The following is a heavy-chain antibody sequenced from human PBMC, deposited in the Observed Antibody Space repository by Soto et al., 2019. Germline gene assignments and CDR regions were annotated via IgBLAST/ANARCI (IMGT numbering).Heavy chain of an antibody. CDR1: GFTFGSYA. CDR3: ARPTYYYDSSGPPAY. J-gene: IGHJ4*02. D-gene: IGHD3-22*01. V-gene: IGHV3-48*01. CDR2: ISSSSSTI. Sequence: PGGSLRLSCAASGFTFGSYAINWVRQAPGKGLEWVSYISSSSSTIFYTDSVKGRFTVSRDNAKNSLYLQMNSLRAEDTAVYYSARPTYYYDSSGPPAYWGQGTLVTVSS.